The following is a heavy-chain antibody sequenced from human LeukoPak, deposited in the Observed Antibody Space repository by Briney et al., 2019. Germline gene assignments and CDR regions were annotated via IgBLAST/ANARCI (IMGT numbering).Heavy chain of an antibody. D-gene: IGHD6-13*01. CDR3: ARVGYSSSWYFDY. Sequence: SETLSLTCTVSGGSISSSSYYWGWIRQPPGKGLEWIGSIYYSGSTNYNPSLKSRVTISVDTSKNQFSLKLSSVTAADTAVYYCARVGYSSSWYFDYWGQGTLVTVSS. CDR1: GGSISSSSYY. J-gene: IGHJ4*02. CDR2: IYYSGST. V-gene: IGHV4-39*07.